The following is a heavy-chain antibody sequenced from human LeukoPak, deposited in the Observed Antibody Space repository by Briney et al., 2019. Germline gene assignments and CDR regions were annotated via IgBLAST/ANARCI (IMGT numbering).Heavy chain of an antibody. D-gene: IGHD1-26*01. CDR2: FDPEDGET. J-gene: IGHJ4*02. V-gene: IGHV1-24*01. Sequence: ASVKVSCKVSGYTLTELSMHWVRQAPGEGLEWMGGFDPEDGETIYAQKFQGRVTMTEDTSTDTAYMELSSLRSEDTAVYYCATAFPSSGSFYTLFDYWGQGTLVTVSS. CDR3: ATAFPSSGSFYTLFDY. CDR1: GYTLTELS.